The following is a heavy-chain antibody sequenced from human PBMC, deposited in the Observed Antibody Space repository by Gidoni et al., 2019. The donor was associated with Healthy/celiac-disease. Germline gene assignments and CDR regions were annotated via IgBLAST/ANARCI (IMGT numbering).Heavy chain of an antibody. V-gene: IGHV4-59*01. D-gene: IGHD3-3*01. CDR3: ARGYYDFWSGYYTGISSWFDP. CDR2: IYYSGST. Sequence: QVQLQESGPGLVKPSETLSLTCTVSGCSISSYYWSWIRQPPGKGLEWIGYIYYSGSTNYNPSLKSRVTISVDTSKNQFSLKLSSVTAADTAVYYCARGYYDFWSGYYTGISSWFDPWGQGTLVTVSS. J-gene: IGHJ5*02. CDR1: GCSISSYY.